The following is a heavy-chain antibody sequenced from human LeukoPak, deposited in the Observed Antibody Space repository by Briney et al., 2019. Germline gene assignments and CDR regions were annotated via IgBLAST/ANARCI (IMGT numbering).Heavy chain of an antibody. CDR3: ANVIIAAVGYEYFQY. V-gene: IGHV3-23*01. D-gene: IGHD6-13*01. J-gene: IGHJ1*01. CDR1: GFSFSSYA. CDR2: ISGSGGST. Sequence: GGSLRLSCAASGFSFSSYALTWVRQAPGKGLEWVSAISGSGGSTYYTDSVRGRFTVSRDNSKNTLYLQMRSLIFEDTAVYYCANVIIAAVGYEYFQYWGQGTLVSVSS.